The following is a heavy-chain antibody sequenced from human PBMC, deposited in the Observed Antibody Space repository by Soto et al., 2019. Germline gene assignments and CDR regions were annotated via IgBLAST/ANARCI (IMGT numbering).Heavy chain of an antibody. CDR1: GFTFSSYA. Sequence: GGSLRLSCAASGFTFSSYAMHWVRQAPGKGLEWVAVISYDGSNKYYADSVKGRFTISRDNSKNTLYLQMNSLGAEDTAVYYCARGRDRDAFDIWGQGTMVTVSS. J-gene: IGHJ3*02. CDR3: ARGRDRDAFDI. V-gene: IGHV3-30-3*01. CDR2: ISYDGSNK.